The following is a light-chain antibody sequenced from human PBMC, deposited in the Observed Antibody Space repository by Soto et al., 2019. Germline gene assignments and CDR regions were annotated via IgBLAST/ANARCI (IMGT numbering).Light chain of an antibody. CDR3: AAWDASLTGRV. V-gene: IGLV1-44*01. Sequence: QSVLTQPPSASGTPGQTVSISCSGSSSNIGSGTVNWYQQLPGTAPKLLIYSNNQRPSGVPDRFSGSKSGTSASLAISGLQSEDEADYYCAAWDASLTGRVFGGGTKLTVL. J-gene: IGLJ3*02. CDR2: SNN. CDR1: SSNIGSGT.